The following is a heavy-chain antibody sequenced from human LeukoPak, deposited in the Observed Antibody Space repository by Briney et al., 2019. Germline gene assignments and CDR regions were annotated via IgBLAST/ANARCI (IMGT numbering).Heavy chain of an antibody. CDR3: AKLWFGEDYFDY. V-gene: IGHV3-7*03. CDR2: IKQDGSEK. Sequence: PGGSLRLSCAASGFTFSSYWMSWVRQAPGKGLEWVASIKQDGSEKYYVDSVKGRFTISRDNAKNSLYLQMNSLRAEDTAVYYCAKLWFGEDYFDYWGQGTLVTVSS. CDR1: GFTFSSYW. J-gene: IGHJ4*02. D-gene: IGHD3-10*01.